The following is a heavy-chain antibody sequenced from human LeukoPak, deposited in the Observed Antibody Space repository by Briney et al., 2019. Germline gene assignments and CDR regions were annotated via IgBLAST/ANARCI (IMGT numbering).Heavy chain of an antibody. CDR1: GFTFSSYA. CDR2: ISYDGSNK. V-gene: IGHV3-30-3*01. D-gene: IGHD6-19*01. J-gene: IGHJ3*02. Sequence: GRSLRLSCAASGFTFSSYAMPWVRQAPGKGLEWVAVISYDGSNKYYADSVKGRFTISRDNSKNTLYLQMNSLRAEDTAVYYCARDPLYSSGWYKVGAFDIWGQGTMVTVSS. CDR3: ARDPLYSSGWYKVGAFDI.